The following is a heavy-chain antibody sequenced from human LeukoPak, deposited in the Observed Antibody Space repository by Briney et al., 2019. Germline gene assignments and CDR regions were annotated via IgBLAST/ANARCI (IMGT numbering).Heavy chain of an antibody. CDR2: ISSSSSYI. CDR1: GFTFSSYS. Sequence: GGSLRLSCAASGFTFSSYSMNWVRQAPGKGLEWVSSISSSSSYIYYADSVKGRFTISGDNAKNSLYLQMNSLRAEDTAVYYCAREGIMITFGGVIRRGYNYGMDVWGQGTTVTVSS. D-gene: IGHD3-16*02. CDR3: AREGIMITFGGVIRRGYNYGMDV. J-gene: IGHJ6*02. V-gene: IGHV3-21*01.